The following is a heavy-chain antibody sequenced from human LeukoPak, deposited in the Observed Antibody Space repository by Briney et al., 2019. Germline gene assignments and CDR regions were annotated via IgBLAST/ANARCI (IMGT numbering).Heavy chain of an antibody. Sequence: PGESLRLSCAASGFTFSSYAMRWVRQPPGKGLEWVAVISYDGSNKYYAGVVTGRFTISTDNSKNTLYLLMHSLRAEDTAVYYCARVSPGTDWLVDPFDYWGQGTLVTVSS. CDR3: ARVSPGTDWLVDPFDY. CDR1: GFTFSSYA. CDR2: ISYDGSNK. V-gene: IGHV3-30*04. J-gene: IGHJ4*02. D-gene: IGHD3/OR15-3a*01.